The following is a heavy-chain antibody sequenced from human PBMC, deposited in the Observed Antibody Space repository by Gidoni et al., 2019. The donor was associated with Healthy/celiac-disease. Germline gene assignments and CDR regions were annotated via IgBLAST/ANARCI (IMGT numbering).Heavy chain of an antibody. CDR2: IKSKTDGGTT. Sequence: EVQLVESVGGLVKPGGSLRLSCAASRFTFSHAWTSWVRQAPEKGLAWVGRIKSKTDGGTTDYAAPVKCRFTISRDDSRNTLYLQMNSLKTEDTAVYYCTTLKSIAVAGTELELDYWGQGTLVTVSS. J-gene: IGHJ4*02. D-gene: IGHD6-19*01. V-gene: IGHV3-15*01. CDR1: RFTFSHAW. CDR3: TTLKSIAVAGTELELDY.